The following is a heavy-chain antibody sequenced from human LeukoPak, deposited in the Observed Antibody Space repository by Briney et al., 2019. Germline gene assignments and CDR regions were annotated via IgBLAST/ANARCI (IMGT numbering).Heavy chain of an antibody. V-gene: IGHV3-74*01. J-gene: IGHJ1*01. Sequence: GGSLSLFCAASGFPFSSYWMHWVREATGEGLVWVSRINSDGSSTSYADSVKGRFTISRDNAKNTLYLQMNSLRAEDTAVYYCARESLYSSGREVYFQHWGQGTLVTVSS. D-gene: IGHD6-19*01. CDR1: GFPFSSYW. CDR3: ARESLYSSGREVYFQH. CDR2: INSDGSST.